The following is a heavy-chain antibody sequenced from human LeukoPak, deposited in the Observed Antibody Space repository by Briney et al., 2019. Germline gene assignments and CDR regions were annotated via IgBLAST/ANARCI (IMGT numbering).Heavy chain of an antibody. D-gene: IGHD4-17*01. Sequence: GGSLRLSCAASGFTFSRYAMSWVRQAPGKGLEWASYISGGGANTFYADYADSVKGRFTSSRDNSKNTLYLQMNSLRAEDTAVYYCAKDTSFSHGDYGSSAYWGQGTLVTVSS. V-gene: IGHV3-23*01. CDR1: GFTFSRYA. CDR2: ISGGGANT. J-gene: IGHJ4*02. CDR3: AKDTSFSHGDYGSSAY.